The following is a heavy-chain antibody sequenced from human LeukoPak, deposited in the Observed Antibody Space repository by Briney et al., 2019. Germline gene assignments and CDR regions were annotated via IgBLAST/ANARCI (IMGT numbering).Heavy chain of an antibody. J-gene: IGHJ4*02. Sequence: PGGSLRLSCAASGFTFSSYAMSWVRQAPGKGLEWVSAISGSGGSTYYADSVKGQFTISRDNSKNTLYLQMNSLRAEDTAVYYCASQPAYYDSSGYYWGQGTLVTVSS. CDR3: ASQPAYYDSSGYY. CDR1: GFTFSSYA. D-gene: IGHD3-22*01. CDR2: ISGSGGST. V-gene: IGHV3-23*01.